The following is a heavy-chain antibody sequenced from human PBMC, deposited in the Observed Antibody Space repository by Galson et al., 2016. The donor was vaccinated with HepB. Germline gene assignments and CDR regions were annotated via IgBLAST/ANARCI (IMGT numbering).Heavy chain of an antibody. CDR1: GFTFSTYA. Sequence: SLRLSCAASGFTFSTYAMSWVRQTPRKGLEWVSGISGRGDTTNYVDSVKGRFTVSRDNSKNTLYLQMNSLRGEDTAVYYCAKSLYGGMDYWGQGTLVTVSS. J-gene: IGHJ4*02. V-gene: IGHV3-23*01. CDR3: AKSLYGGMDY. D-gene: IGHD2-8*01. CDR2: ISGRGDTT.